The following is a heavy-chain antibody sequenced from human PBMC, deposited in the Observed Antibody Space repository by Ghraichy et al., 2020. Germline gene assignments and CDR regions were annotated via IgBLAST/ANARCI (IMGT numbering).Heavy chain of an antibody. CDR1: GGFISSNNW. V-gene: IGHV4-4*01. J-gene: IGHJ6*03. CDR3: ARAGGFRYYLDV. Sequence: GSLRLSCPGSGGFISSNNWWTWVRQAPGKGLEWIGEVYHNETTNYNPSLKSRVTISVDRSKNQFYLKLTSVTAADTAVYFCARAGGFRYYLDVWDKGTAVTVSS. CDR2: VYHNETT. D-gene: IGHD4-23*01.